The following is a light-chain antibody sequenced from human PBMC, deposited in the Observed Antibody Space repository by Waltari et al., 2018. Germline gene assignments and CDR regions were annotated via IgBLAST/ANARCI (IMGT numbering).Light chain of an antibody. CDR3: AAWDDSLNGVV. J-gene: IGLJ2*01. CDR2: SNN. CDR1: SSNIGSNP. Sequence: QSVLTQPPSASGTPGQRVTISCSGSSSNIGSNPVTWYQQLPGAAPKLLFYSNNQRPSGVPDRFAGSKSGTSASLAISGLQSEDEADYYCAAWDDSLNGVVFGGGTKLTVL. V-gene: IGLV1-44*01.